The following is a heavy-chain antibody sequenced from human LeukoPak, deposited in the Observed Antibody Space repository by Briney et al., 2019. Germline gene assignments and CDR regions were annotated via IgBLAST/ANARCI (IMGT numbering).Heavy chain of an antibody. CDR3: TTDSVTARRDDAFDI. J-gene: IGHJ3*02. CDR1: GFTFSNAW. V-gene: IGHV3-15*01. CDR2: IKRKTDGGTT. D-gene: IGHD2-21*02. Sequence: AGGSLRLSCAASGFTFSNAWMSWVRQAPGKGLEWVGRIKRKTDGGTTDYAAPVKGRFPISRDDSKNMLYLQMNSLKNEDTAVYYCTTDSVTARRDDAFDIWGQGTVTVSS.